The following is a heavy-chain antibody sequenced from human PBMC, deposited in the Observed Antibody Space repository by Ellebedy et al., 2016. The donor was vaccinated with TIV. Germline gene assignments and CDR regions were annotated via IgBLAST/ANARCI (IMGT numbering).Heavy chain of an antibody. D-gene: IGHD6-6*01. V-gene: IGHV1-69*13. Sequence: ASVKVSCXASGGTFSTYAISWVRQTHGQGLELVGGFIPLFGKANYAQKFQGRVTIPADDSTRTAYMELSSLTSEDTAVYYCAKKHSDSSDIDLDDFDIWGQGTMVTVSS. CDR1: GGTFSTYA. J-gene: IGHJ3*02. CDR2: FIPLFGKA. CDR3: AKKHSDSSDIDLDDFDI.